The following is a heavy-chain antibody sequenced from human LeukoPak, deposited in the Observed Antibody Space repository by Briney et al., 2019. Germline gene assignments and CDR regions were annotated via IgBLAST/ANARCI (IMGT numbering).Heavy chain of an antibody. CDR3: ARDSSSWYSGWFDP. D-gene: IGHD6-13*01. CDR2: INPNSGGT. CDR1: GYTFTGYD. V-gene: IGHV1-2*02. Sequence: ASVKVSCKASGYTFTGYDMHWVRQAPGQGLEWMGWINPNSGGTNYAQKFQGRVTMTRDTSISTAYMELSRLRSDDTAVYYCARDSSSWYSGWFDPWGQGTLVTVSS. J-gene: IGHJ5*02.